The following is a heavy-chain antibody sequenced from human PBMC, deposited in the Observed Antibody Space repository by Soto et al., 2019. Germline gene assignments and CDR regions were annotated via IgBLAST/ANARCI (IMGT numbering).Heavy chain of an antibody. CDR2: IFYSGST. D-gene: IGHD3-22*01. CDR1: GGSISSSSYY. Sequence: SETLSLTCTVSGGSISSSSYYWGWIRQPPGKGLEWIGSIFYSGSTYYNPSLKSRVTISVDTSKNQFSLQLSSVTAADTAVYYCARDTGAYYYDSSGYRDYFDYWGQGTLVT. J-gene: IGHJ4*02. CDR3: ARDTGAYYYDSSGYRDYFDY. V-gene: IGHV4-39*07.